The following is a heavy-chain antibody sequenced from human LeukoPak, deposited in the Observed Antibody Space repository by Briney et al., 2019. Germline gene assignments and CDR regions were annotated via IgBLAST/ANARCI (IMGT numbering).Heavy chain of an antibody. V-gene: IGHV4-30-4*01. J-gene: IGHJ5*02. CDR3: ARDGRRNLWFGRGLLHWFDH. CDR2: IYYSGST. Sequence: SQTLSLTCTVSGGSISSGDYYWSWIRQPPGKGLEWIGYIYYSGSTYYNPSLKSRVTISVDTSKNQFSLKLSSVTAADTAVYYCARDGRRNLWFGRGLLHWFDHWGQGTLVTVSS. CDR1: GGSISSGDYY. D-gene: IGHD3-10*01.